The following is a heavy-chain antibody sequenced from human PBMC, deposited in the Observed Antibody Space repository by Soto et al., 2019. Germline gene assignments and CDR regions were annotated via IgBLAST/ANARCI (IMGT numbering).Heavy chain of an antibody. CDR2: IYHSGST. V-gene: IGHV4-4*02. CDR1: GGSISSSNW. Sequence: SETLSLTCAVSGGSISSSNWWSWVRQPPGKGLERIGEIYHSGSTNYNPSLKSQDNISVDKSKNQFSLNLSSVTAADTAVYYCARGMTTVTTLDYWGQGTLVTVS. D-gene: IGHD4-4*01. CDR3: ARGMTTVTTLDY. J-gene: IGHJ4*02.